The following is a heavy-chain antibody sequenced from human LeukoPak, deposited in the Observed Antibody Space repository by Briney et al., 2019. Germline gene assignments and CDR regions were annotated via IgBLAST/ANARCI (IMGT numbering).Heavy chain of an antibody. J-gene: IGHJ4*02. CDR2: ISAYNGHA. D-gene: IGHD4-17*01. V-gene: IGHV1-18*01. CDR1: GGTFSSYA. CDR3: ARALAGGDYVSPDY. Sequence: ASVKVSCKASGGTFSSYAISWVRQAPGQGLEWMGWISAYNGHAKYAQNLQGRVTMTTDTSTTTAYMELRSLRSDDTAVYYCARALAGGDYVSPDYWGQGTLVTVSS.